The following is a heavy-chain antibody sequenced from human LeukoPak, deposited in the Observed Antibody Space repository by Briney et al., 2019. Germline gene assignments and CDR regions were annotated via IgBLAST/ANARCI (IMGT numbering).Heavy chain of an antibody. D-gene: IGHD5-18*01. V-gene: IGHV4-59*01. Sequence: SETLSLTCTVSGGSISSYYWSWIRQPPGKGLEWIGYIYYSGSTNYNPSLKSRVTISVDTSKNQFSLKLSSVTAADTAVYYCARNNNHGGYSYEDAFDIWGQGTMVTVSS. J-gene: IGHJ3*02. CDR2: IYYSGST. CDR3: ARNNNHGGYSYEDAFDI. CDR1: GGSISSYY.